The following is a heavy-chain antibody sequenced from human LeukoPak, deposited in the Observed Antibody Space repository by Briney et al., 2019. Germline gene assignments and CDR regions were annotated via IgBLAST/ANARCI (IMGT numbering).Heavy chain of an antibody. CDR1: GGTFSSYA. D-gene: IGHD4-11*01. J-gene: IGHJ6*03. V-gene: IGHV1-69*13. CDR2: IIPIFGTA. Sequence: ASVKVSCKASGGTFSSYAISWVRQAPGQGLEWMGGIIPIFGTANYAQKFQGRVTITADESTSTAYMELSSLRSEDTAVYYCASSMTTVTPGGDYYYYYMDVWGKGTTVTVSS. CDR3: ASSMTTVTPGGDYYYYYMDV.